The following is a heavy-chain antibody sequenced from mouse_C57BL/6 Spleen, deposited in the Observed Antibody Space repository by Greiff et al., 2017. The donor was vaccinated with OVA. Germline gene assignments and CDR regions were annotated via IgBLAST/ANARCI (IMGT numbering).Heavy chain of an antibody. CDR2: INPNNGGT. V-gene: IGHV1-26*01. D-gene: IGHD1-1*01. CDR1: GYTFTDYY. J-gene: IGHJ4*01. Sequence: EVQLQQSGPELVKPGASVKISCKASGYTFTDYYMNWVKQSHGKSLEWIGDINPNNGGTSYNQKFKGKATLTVDKSSSTAYMELRRLTSEDSAVYYGARVTTVVGNYYAMDYWGQGTAVTVAS. CDR3: ARVTTVVGNYYAMDY.